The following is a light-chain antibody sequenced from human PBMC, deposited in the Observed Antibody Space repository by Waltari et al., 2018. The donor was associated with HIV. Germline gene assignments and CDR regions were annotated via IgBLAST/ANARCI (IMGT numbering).Light chain of an antibody. Sequence: QTVVTQEPSFSVSPGGTVTLTCGLISVFVSPIPYPSWYQQTPGQAPRTLIYSTNTRSSGVPDRFSGSILGNKAALTITGAQADDESVYYCVLYMGSGISVFGGGTKLTVL. CDR2: STN. V-gene: IGLV8-61*01. CDR3: VLYMGSGISV. CDR1: SVFVSPIPY. J-gene: IGLJ2*01.